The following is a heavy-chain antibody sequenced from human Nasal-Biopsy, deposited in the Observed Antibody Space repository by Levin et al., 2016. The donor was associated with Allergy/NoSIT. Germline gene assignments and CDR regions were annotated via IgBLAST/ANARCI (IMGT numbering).Heavy chain of an antibody. CDR1: GYTFTNHA. Sequence: ASVKVSCKASGYTFTNHAMHWARLASGQGLEWMGRIDAGSGATEYSQKFQDRFTITRDTSATTLYMELSSLRSEDTAVYYCSREGSRGYPNFGINVWGQGTTVTVSS. D-gene: IGHD6-19*01. V-gene: IGHV1-3*01. CDR3: SREGSRGYPNFGINV. J-gene: IGHJ6*01. CDR2: IDAGSGAT.